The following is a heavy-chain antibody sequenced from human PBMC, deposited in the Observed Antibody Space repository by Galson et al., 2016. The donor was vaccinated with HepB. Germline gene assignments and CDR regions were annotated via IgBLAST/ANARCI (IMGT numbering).Heavy chain of an antibody. V-gene: IGHV3-53*01. Sequence: SLRLSCAASGFTVSSNYMSWVRQAPGKGLEWVSVIYSGGSTYHADSVKGRFTISRDTSKNTLYLQMNSLRAEDTAVYYCAREHGGKRHVNWFFDLWGRGAMVTVSS. CDR1: GFTVSSNY. D-gene: IGHD4-23*01. CDR2: IYSGGST. CDR3: AREHGGKRHVNWFFDL. J-gene: IGHJ2*01.